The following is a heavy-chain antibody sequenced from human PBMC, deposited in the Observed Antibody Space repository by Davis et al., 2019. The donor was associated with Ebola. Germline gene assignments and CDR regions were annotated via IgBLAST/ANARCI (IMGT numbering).Heavy chain of an antibody. CDR2: LGTSADT. D-gene: IGHD1-26*01. CDR1: GSLSRNHV. V-gene: IGHV3-23*01. CDR3: AKDTSNIWFDI. J-gene: IGHJ3*02. Sequence: GGPLRLSCPAPGSLSRNHVTSWVRQAPGKGLEWLSTLGTSADTYYADSVKGRFTISRDNSKNTLYLQMNGLRVEDTAIYYCAKDTSNIWFDIWGQGTNVTVSS.